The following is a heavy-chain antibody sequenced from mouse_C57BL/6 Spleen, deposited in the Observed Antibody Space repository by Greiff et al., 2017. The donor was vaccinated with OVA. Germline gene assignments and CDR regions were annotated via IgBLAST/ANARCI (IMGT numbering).Heavy chain of an antibody. CDR2: IDPSDSYT. Sequence: QVQLQQPGAELVKPGASVKLSCKASGYTFTSYWMQWVKQRPGQGLEWIGVIDPSDSYTNYNQKFQGKATLTVDTSSRTAYMQLSSLTSENSAVYYCARSTELTGSYYFDYWGQGTTLTVSS. CDR3: ARSTELTGSYYFDY. CDR1: GYTFTSYW. V-gene: IGHV1-50*01. J-gene: IGHJ2*01. D-gene: IGHD4-1*01.